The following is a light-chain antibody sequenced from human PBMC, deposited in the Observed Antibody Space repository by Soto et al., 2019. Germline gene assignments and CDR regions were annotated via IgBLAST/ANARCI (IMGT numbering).Light chain of an antibody. CDR2: GAS. CDR3: HQYGSSPLT. Sequence: EIVLTQSPGTLSLSPGERATLSCRASQSVNNNYFGSYQQRPDQAPSLLIYGASRRVTGIPDRFSGSGSGTDFTLTISRLQPEDFAVYHCHQYGSSPLTFGGGTKIEIK. V-gene: IGKV3-20*01. CDR1: QSVNNNY. J-gene: IGKJ4*01.